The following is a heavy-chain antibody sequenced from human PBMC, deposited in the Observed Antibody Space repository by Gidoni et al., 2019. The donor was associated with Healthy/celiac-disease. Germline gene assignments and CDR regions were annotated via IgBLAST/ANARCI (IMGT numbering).Heavy chain of an antibody. J-gene: IGHJ4*02. CDR2: IYYSGST. D-gene: IGHD6-13*01. CDR3: RGTLYSSSWTGY. Sequence: GKGLEWIGSIYYSGSTYYNPSLKSRVTISVDTSKNQFSLKLSSVTAADTAVYYCRGTLYSSSWTGYWGQGTLVTVSS. V-gene: IGHV4-39*01.